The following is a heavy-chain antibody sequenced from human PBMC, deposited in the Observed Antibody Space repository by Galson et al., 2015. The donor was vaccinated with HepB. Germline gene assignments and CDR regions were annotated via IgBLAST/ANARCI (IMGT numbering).Heavy chain of an antibody. V-gene: IGHV3-30*04. CDR3: ARDKITMVRGVQAYYYYYYGMDV. CDR2: ISYDGSNK. J-gene: IGHJ6*02. Sequence: SLRLSCAASGFTFSSYAMHWVRQAPGKGLEWVAVISYDGSNKYYADSVKGRFTISRDNSKNTLYLQMNSLRAEDTAVYYCARDKITMVRGVQAYYYYYYGMDVWGQGTTVTVSS. D-gene: IGHD3-10*01. CDR1: GFTFSSYA.